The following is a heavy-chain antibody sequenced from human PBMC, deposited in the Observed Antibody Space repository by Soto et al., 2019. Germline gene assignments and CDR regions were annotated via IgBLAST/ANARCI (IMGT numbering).Heavy chain of an antibody. Sequence: SVKVSCKAVGNSFTDFGVTWVRQAPGQGFEWMGWISAYTDDPNYAQKFQGRVTMTIDTSTSAAYLDLRSLTSDDTAVYYCARVIPGAEAWFDPWGQGTLVTVSS. D-gene: IGHD2-2*01. CDR3: ARVIPGAEAWFDP. CDR2: ISAYTDDP. CDR1: GNSFTDFG. J-gene: IGHJ5*02. V-gene: IGHV1-18*01.